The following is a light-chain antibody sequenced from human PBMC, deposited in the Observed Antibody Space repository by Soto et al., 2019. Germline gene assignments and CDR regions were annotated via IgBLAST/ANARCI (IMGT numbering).Light chain of an antibody. Sequence: QSVLTQPRSVSGSPGQSVAISCTGTSSDVGGYNYVSWYQQYPGKAPKVMIFDVNKRPSGVPDRFSGSKSGNTASLTISGLQAEDEADYYCCSYAGRYTYVFGTGTKVTVL. CDR1: SSDVGGYNY. J-gene: IGLJ1*01. CDR2: DVN. CDR3: CSYAGRYTYV. V-gene: IGLV2-11*01.